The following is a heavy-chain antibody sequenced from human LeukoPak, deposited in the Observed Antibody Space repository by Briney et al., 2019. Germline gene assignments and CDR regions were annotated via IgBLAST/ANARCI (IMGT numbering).Heavy chain of an antibody. V-gene: IGHV1-69*04. CDR3: ATRGYSYGRENYYYYGMDV. Sequence: GASVKVSCKASGGTFSSYAISWVRQAPGQGLEWMGRIIPILGIANYAQKFQCRVTITADKSTSTAYMELSSLRSEDTAVYYCATRGYSYGRENYYYYGMDVWGQGTTVTVSS. D-gene: IGHD5-18*01. CDR2: IIPILGIA. J-gene: IGHJ6*02. CDR1: GGTFSSYA.